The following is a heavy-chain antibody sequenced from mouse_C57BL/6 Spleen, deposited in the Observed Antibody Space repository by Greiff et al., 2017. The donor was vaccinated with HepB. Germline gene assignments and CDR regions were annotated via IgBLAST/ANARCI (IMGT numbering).Heavy chain of an antibody. D-gene: IGHD2-1*01. CDR3: ARGGGNSYAMDY. CDR1: GYTFTSYW. Sequence: QVQLQQPGAELVMPGASVKLSCKASGYTFTSYWMHWVKQRPGQGLEWIGEIDPSDSYTNYNQKFKGKSTLTVDKSSSTAYMQLSSLTSEDSAVYYCARGGGNSYAMDYWGQGTSVTVSS. J-gene: IGHJ4*01. CDR2: IDPSDSYT. V-gene: IGHV1-69*01.